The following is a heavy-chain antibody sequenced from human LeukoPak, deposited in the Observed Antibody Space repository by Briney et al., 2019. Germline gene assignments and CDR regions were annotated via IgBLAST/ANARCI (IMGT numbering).Heavy chain of an antibody. Sequence: ASVKVSCKASGYTFTGYYMHWVRQAPGQGLEWMGRINPNSGGTNYAQKFQGRVTMTRDTSISTAYMELSRLRSDDTAVYYCAREGSGILWFGESYYYFDYWGQRTLVTVSS. CDR2: INPNSGGT. V-gene: IGHV1-2*06. CDR1: GYTFTGYY. D-gene: IGHD3-10*01. J-gene: IGHJ4*02. CDR3: AREGSGILWFGESYYYFDY.